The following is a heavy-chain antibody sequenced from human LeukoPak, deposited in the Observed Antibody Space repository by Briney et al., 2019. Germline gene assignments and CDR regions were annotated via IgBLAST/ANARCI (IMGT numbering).Heavy chain of an antibody. CDR2: MNPNSGNT. CDR1: GYTFTSYD. J-gene: IGHJ4*02. Sequence: GASVKVSCKASGYTFTSYDINWVRQATGQGLEWMGWMNPNSGNTGYAQKFQGRVTMTEDTSTDTAYMELSSLRSEDTAVYYCATDPWVRGVIIKLSLWGQGTLVTVSS. V-gene: IGHV1-8*01. D-gene: IGHD3-10*01. CDR3: ATDPWVRGVIIKLSL.